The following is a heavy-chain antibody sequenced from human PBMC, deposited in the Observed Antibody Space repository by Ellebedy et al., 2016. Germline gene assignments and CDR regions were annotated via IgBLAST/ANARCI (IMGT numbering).Heavy chain of an antibody. V-gene: IGHV1-18*01. J-gene: IGHJ4*02. D-gene: IGHD2-2*01. CDR1: GYTFTSYG. Sequence: ASVKVSCXASGYTFTSYGISWVRQAPGQGLEWMGWISAYNGNTNYAQKLQGRVTMTTDTSTSTAYMELRSLRSDDTAVYYCASDCSSTSCADYWGQGTLVTVSS. CDR2: ISAYNGNT. CDR3: ASDCSSTSCADY.